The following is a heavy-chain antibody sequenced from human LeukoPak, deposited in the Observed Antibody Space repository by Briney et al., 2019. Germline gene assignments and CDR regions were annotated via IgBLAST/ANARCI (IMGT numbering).Heavy chain of an antibody. J-gene: IGHJ6*03. CDR1: GFTFSSYE. CDR2: ISSSGSTI. V-gene: IGHV3-48*03. CDR3: ARIDYGSGSFSGYYYYMDV. Sequence: GGSLRLSCAASGFTFSSYEMNWVRQAPGKGLEWVSYISSSGSTIYYADSVKGRFTISRDNAKNSLYLQMNSLRAEDTAVYYCARIDYGSGSFSGYYYYMDVWGKGTTVTISS. D-gene: IGHD3-10*01.